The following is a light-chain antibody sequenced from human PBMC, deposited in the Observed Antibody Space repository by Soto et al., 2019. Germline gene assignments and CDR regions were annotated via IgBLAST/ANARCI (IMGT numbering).Light chain of an antibody. Sequence: DIQMTQSPSTLSASVGDRVTITCRASQSISRSLAWYQQKPGKAPSLLIYDASSLEGGVPSRFSGSGFGTEFTLTITNLQPADFATYYCQHYSDFLSSFGPGTTVDFK. CDR1: QSISRS. V-gene: IGKV1-5*01. CDR2: DAS. CDR3: QHYSDFLSS. J-gene: IGKJ3*01.